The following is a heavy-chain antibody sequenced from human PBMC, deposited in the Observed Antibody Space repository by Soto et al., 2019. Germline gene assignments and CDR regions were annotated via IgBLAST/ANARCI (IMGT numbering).Heavy chain of an antibody. Sequence: GGSLRLSCAASGFTFSSYEMNWVRQAPGKGLEWVSYISSSGSTIYYADSVKGRFTISRDNAKNSLYLQMNSLRAEDTAVYYCARVGYPPFDYWGQGTLVTVSS. CDR2: ISSSGSTI. D-gene: IGHD5-12*01. V-gene: IGHV3-48*03. CDR3: ARVGYPPFDY. J-gene: IGHJ4*02. CDR1: GFTFSSYE.